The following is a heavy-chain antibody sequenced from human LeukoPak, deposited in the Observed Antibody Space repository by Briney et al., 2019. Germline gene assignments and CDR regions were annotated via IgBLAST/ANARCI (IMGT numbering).Heavy chain of an antibody. D-gene: IGHD1-14*01. CDR1: GDSVTNDFF. CDR3: ARWASISREPGGFFDH. CDR2: FCLGRDT. V-gene: IGHV4-38-2*01. Sequence: SETLSLTCAVSGDSVTNDFFWGWVRQPPGKELEGIGSFCLGRDTYYRPSLKSRVTISVDTSKNHFSLNLNSVTAADTAVYYCARWASISREPGGFFDHWGQGTLVTVSS. J-gene: IGHJ4*02.